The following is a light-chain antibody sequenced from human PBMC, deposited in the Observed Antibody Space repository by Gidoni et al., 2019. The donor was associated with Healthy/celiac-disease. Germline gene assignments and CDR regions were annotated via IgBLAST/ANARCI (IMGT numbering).Light chain of an antibody. CDR2: VAS. CDR1: QSSSSN. CDR3: QQYNNCPPWT. J-gene: IGKJ1*01. Sequence: ATLSCRASQSSSSNLAWYQQNPGQAPMLLIAVASTRATGIPARFSCSASGTEFTLTISSLQSEDFAVYFCQQYNNCPPWTFGQGTKVEIK. V-gene: IGKV3-15*01.